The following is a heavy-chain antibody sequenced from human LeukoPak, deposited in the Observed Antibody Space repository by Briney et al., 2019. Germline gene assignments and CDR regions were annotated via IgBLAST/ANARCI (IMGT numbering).Heavy chain of an antibody. CDR3: AKMDTAMSFDY. D-gene: IGHD5-18*01. Sequence: GGSLRLSCAASGFTFSNYWMSWVRQAPGKGLEWVANINQSASEIYYVDSVKGRFTISRDNAKNSLYLQMNSLRAEDTAVYYCAKMDTAMSFDYWGQGTLVTVSS. CDR2: INQSASEI. CDR1: GFTFSNYW. V-gene: IGHV3-7*01. J-gene: IGHJ4*02.